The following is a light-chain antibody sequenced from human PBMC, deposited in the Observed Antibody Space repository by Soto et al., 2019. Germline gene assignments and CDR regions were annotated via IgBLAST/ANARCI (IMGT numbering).Light chain of an antibody. CDR2: GAS. V-gene: IGKV3-15*01. Sequence: EIVMTQSPATLSVSPGERATLSCRASQSVSSNLAWYQQKPGQAPRLLIYGASTRHTGIPARFSGSGSGTEFTLTISSLQSEDFAVYYCQQYNNWPQTFGQGTKVEIK. J-gene: IGKJ1*01. CDR1: QSVSSN. CDR3: QQYNNWPQT.